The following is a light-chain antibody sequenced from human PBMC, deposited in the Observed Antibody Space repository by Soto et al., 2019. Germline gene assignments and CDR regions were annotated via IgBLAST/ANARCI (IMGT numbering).Light chain of an antibody. CDR1: QSVSSTY. V-gene: IGKV3D-7*01. CDR3: QQYQNLWT. J-gene: IGKJ1*01. CDR2: GTS. Sequence: PGERATLSCRASQSVSSTYLAWYQQQPGQAPRLLMSGTSNRATGTPARFSGSGSGTEFTLTIGSLQSEDSAVYYCQQYQNLWTFGQGTKVDIK.